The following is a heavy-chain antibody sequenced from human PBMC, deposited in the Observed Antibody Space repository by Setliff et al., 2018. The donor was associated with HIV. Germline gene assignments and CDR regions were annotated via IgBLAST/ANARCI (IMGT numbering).Heavy chain of an antibody. Sequence: SVKVSCKASGGTFSSYAISWVRQAPGQGLEWMGGIIPIFGTANYAQKFQGRVTITADESTSTAYMELSSLRSEDTAVYYCARKGDSYRHDYYYYMDVWGKGTTVTVSS. J-gene: IGHJ6*03. D-gene: IGHD5-18*01. CDR2: IIPIFGTA. CDR3: ARKGDSYRHDYYYYMDV. V-gene: IGHV1-69*13. CDR1: GGTFSSYA.